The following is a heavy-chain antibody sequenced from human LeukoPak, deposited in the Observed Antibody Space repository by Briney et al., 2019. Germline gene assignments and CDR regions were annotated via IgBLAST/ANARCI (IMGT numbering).Heavy chain of an antibody. J-gene: IGHJ4*02. CDR3: ARASPTVTKPGFDY. CDR1: GFNFSNYA. D-gene: IGHD4-17*01. CDR2: VSGDGDST. V-gene: IGHV3-23*01. Sequence: GGSLRLSCAASGFNFSNYALSWVRHAPGKGLEWVSVVSGDGDSTYYADSVKGHFTISRDNAKNSLYLQMNSLRAEDTAVYYCARASPTVTKPGFDYWGQGTLVTVSS.